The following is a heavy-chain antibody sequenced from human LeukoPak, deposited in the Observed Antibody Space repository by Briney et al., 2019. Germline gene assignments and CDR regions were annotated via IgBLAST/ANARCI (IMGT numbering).Heavy chain of an antibody. V-gene: IGHV1-18*01. D-gene: IGHD1-20*01. CDR1: GYTFTSYG. CDR3: ARELYDYNWNGGKEGDDAFDI. J-gene: IGHJ3*02. Sequence: GASVKVSCKASGYTFTSYGISWVRQAPGQGLEWMRWISAYNGNTNYAQKFQGRVTITRDTSASTAYMELSSLRSEDTAVYYCARELYDYNWNGGKEGDDAFDIWGQGTMVTVSS. CDR2: ISAYNGNT.